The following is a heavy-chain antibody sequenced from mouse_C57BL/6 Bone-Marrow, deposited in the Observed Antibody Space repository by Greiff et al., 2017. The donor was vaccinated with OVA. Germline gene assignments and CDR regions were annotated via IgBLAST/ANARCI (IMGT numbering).Heavy chain of an antibody. CDR2: IDPENGDT. CDR3: TTYEGFAY. CDR1: GFNIKDDY. Sequence: EVQGVESGAELVRPGASVKLSCTASGFNIKDDYMHWVKQRPEQGLEWIGWIDPENGDTEYASKFQGKATITADTSSNTAYLQLSSLTSEDTAVYYCTTYEGFAYWGQGTLVTVSA. J-gene: IGHJ3*01. V-gene: IGHV14-4*01. D-gene: IGHD1-1*01.